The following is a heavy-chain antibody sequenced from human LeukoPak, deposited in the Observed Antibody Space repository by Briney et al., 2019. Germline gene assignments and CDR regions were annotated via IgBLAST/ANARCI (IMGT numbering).Heavy chain of an antibody. V-gene: IGHV3-30*04. J-gene: IGHJ6*03. CDR1: GFTFSSYA. D-gene: IGHD2-2*01. CDR2: ISYDGSNK. CDR3: AKDSHIVVVPAAIGRGLDYYMDV. Sequence: GGSLRLSCAASGFTFSSYAMHWVRQAPGKGLEWVAVISYDGSNKYYADSVKGRFTISRDNSKNTLYLQMNSLRAEDAAVYYCAKDSHIVVVPAAIGRGLDYYMDVWGKGTTVTVSS.